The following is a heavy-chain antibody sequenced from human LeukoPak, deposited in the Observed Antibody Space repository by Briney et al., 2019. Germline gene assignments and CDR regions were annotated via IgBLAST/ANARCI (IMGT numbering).Heavy chain of an antibody. CDR3: ARDERFWLRLGELSLSDY. V-gene: IGHV1-18*01. CDR2: ISAYNGNT. D-gene: IGHD3-16*02. Sequence: ASVKVSCKASGYTFTSYGISWVRQAPGQGLEWMGWISAYNGNTNYAQKLQGRVTMTTDTSTSTAYMELRSLRSDDTAVYYCARDERFWLRLGELSLSDYWGQGTLVTVSS. J-gene: IGHJ4*02. CDR1: GYTFTSYG.